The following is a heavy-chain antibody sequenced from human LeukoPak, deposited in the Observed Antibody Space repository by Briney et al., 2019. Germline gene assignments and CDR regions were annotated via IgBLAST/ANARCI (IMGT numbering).Heavy chain of an antibody. Sequence: SETLSLTCAVYGGSFSGYYWTWIRQPPGKGLEWIGEINHSGSTNYNPSLKSRVTISVDTSKNQFSLKLSSVTAADTAVYYCARRARYYYMDVWGKGTLVPSP. J-gene: IGHJ6*03. CDR1: GGSFSGYY. CDR3: ARRARYYYMDV. V-gene: IGHV4-34*01. CDR2: INHSGST.